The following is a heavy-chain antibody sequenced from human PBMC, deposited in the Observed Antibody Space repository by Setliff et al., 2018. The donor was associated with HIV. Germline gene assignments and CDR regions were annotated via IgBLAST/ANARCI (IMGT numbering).Heavy chain of an antibody. Sequence: SETLSLTCSVSGGSVEILNLIWIRQRPGKGLECIGYIYSSATTNYNSALERRATISRDTSKNQISLKLRSVTAADTAVYYCARVFPLVTADDNRFDPWGQGILVTVSS. CDR3: ARVFPLVTADDNRFDP. CDR2: IYSSATT. CDR1: GGSVEILN. V-gene: IGHV4-4*08. D-gene: IGHD2-21*02. J-gene: IGHJ5*02.